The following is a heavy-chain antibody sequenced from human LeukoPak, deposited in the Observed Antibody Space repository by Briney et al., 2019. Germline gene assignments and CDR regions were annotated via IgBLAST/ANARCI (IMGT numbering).Heavy chain of an antibody. CDR3: ARTSRNGYNLYYFDY. CDR2: IYYSGST. Sequence: SETLSLTCTVSGGSISSYYWSWIRQPPGKGLEWIGYIYYSGSTNYNPSFKSRVTISVDTSKNQFSLKLSSVTAADTAVYYCARTSRNGYNLYYFDYWGQGTLVTVSS. CDR1: GGSISSYY. J-gene: IGHJ4*02. D-gene: IGHD5-24*01. V-gene: IGHV4-59*01.